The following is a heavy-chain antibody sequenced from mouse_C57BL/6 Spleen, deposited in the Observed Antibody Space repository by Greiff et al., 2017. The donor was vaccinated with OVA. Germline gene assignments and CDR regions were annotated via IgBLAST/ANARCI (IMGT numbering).Heavy chain of an antibody. CDR1: GYTFTSYW. CDR3: ARSGYYGSRRYFDY. D-gene: IGHD1-1*01. V-gene: IGHV1-52*01. J-gene: IGHJ2*01. Sequence: QVQLQQPGAELVRPGSSVKLSCKASGYTFTSYWMHWVKQRPIQGLEWIGNIDPSDSETHYNQKFKDKATLTVDESSSTAYMQLSSLTSEDSAVYYCARSGYYGSRRYFDYWGKGTTLTVSS. CDR2: IDPSDSET.